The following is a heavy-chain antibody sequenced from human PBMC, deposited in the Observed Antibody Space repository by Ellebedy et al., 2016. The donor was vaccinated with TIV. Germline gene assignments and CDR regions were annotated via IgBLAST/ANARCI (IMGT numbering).Heavy chain of an antibody. CDR2: VNQSGRT. J-gene: IGHJ4*02. CDR1: GGSISAYY. CDR3: AEGRSGWYYFDY. Sequence: SETLSLTCTVSGGSISAYYWSWIRQPPGKGLEWIGEVNQSGRTNYHPSLKSRVTISVDTSKNQFSLRLSSVTAADTAMYYCAEGRSGWYYFDYWGQGTLVTVSS. D-gene: IGHD6-19*01. V-gene: IGHV4-34*01.